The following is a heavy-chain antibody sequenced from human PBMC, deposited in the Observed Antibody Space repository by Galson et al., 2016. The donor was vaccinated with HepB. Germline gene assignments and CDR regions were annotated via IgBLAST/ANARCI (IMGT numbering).Heavy chain of an antibody. CDR2: INPNSGGT. CDR1: GYLLIDYY. J-gene: IGHJ6*02. Sequence: SVKVSCKASGYLLIDYYIHWVRQAPGQGLEWMGWINPNSGGTRYEQNFQGRVTMTRDTSINTAYVGLNMLTYDDTAVYYCARESQSNVRWTRSMDVWGQGTTVTVSS. D-gene: IGHD3-16*01. CDR3: ARESQSNVRWTRSMDV. V-gene: IGHV1-2*02.